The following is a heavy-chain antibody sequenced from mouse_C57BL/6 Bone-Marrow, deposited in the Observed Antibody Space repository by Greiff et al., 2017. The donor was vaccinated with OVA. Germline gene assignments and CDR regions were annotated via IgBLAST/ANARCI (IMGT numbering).Heavy chain of an antibody. Sequence: EVQLQQSGPELVKPGASVKISCKASGYTFTDYYMNWVKQSHGKSLEWIGDINPNNGGTSYNQKFKGKATLTVDKSSSTAYMELRSLTSEDSAVYYCAREANDGYYEYYFDYWGQGTTLTVSS. CDR2: INPNNGGT. V-gene: IGHV1-26*01. D-gene: IGHD2-3*01. CDR3: AREANDGYYEYYFDY. J-gene: IGHJ2*01. CDR1: GYTFTDYY.